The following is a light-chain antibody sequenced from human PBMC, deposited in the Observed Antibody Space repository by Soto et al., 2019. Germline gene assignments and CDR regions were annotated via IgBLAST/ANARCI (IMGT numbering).Light chain of an antibody. Sequence: DIQMTQSPSSLSASVGDEVTITCRASQTIMTYLNWYQLKPGKPPRLLIYAASSLQSGVPSRFSGSGSGTDFTLTISSLQPEDFATYPCQQSYNSPQTFGPRTKVEIK. V-gene: IGKV1-39*01. CDR2: AAS. CDR1: QTIMTY. CDR3: QQSYNSPQT. J-gene: IGKJ1*01.